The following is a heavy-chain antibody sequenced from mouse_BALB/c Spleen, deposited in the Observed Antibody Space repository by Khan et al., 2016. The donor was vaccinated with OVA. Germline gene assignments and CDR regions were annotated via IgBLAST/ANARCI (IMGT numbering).Heavy chain of an antibody. CDR1: DFSLTTYG. D-gene: IGHD2-14*01. V-gene: IGHV2-2*01. Sequence: QVRLQQSGPGLVQPSQSLSITCTVSDFSLTTYGVHWVRQSPGKGLEWLGLIWSGGNTDYNAAFISRLSITKDNSKSQVFFKMNSLQADDTAMYYCARNSYMYDFTYWGQGTLVTVSA. CDR2: IWSGGNT. CDR3: ARNSYMYDFTY. J-gene: IGHJ3*01.